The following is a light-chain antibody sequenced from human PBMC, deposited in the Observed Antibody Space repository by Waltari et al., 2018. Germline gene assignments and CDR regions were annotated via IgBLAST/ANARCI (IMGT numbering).Light chain of an antibody. CDR2: YKSDSDK. V-gene: IGLV5-45*01. CDR3: MILHNNAVV. CDR1: SDNNVGAYK. Sequence: QAVLTQPASLSPRLGASVSLTCTFLSDNNVGAYKIYWYQQRPGSPPQFLLKYKSDSDKPRRSGVPSRFSVSRDTSTNAAISLISGLQSEDDADYYCMILHNNAVVFGGGTKLAVL. J-gene: IGLJ3*02.